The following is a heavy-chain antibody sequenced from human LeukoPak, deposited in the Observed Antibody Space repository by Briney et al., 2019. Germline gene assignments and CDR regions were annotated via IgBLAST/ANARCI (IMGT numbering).Heavy chain of an antibody. CDR3: ARRFMVRGVIGWFDP. Sequence: SETLSLTCAVSGGSISSGGYSCSWIRQPPGKGLVWIGYIYHSGSTYYNPSLKSRVPISVDRSKNQFSLKLSSVTAADTAVYYCARRFMVRGVIGWFDPWGQGTLVTVSS. J-gene: IGHJ5*02. D-gene: IGHD3-10*01. CDR2: IYHSGST. V-gene: IGHV4-30-2*01. CDR1: GGSISSGGYS.